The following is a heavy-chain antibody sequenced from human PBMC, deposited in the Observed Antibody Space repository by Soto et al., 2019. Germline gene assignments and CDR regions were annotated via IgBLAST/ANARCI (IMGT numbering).Heavy chain of an antibody. D-gene: IGHD2-15*01. CDR1: GFTFSSYG. Sequence: GGSLRLSCAASGFTFSSYGMHWVRQAPGKGLEWVAVISYDGSNKYYADSVKGRFTISRDNSKNTLYLQMNSLRAEDTAVYYCAKDWRYCSGGSCYSGGMDVWGQGTTVTVSS. V-gene: IGHV3-30*18. CDR3: AKDWRYCSGGSCYSGGMDV. CDR2: ISYDGSNK. J-gene: IGHJ6*02.